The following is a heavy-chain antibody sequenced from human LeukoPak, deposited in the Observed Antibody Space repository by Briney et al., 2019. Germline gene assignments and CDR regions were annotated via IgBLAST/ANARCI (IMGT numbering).Heavy chain of an antibody. V-gene: IGHV4-4*07. CDR1: GVSISSYY. CDR3: ARDGYYDSSGSYHRPFDY. CDR2: IYTSGST. D-gene: IGHD3-22*01. Sequence: SETLSLTCTVSGVSISSYYWNWIRQPAGKGLEWIGRIYTSGSTKYNPSLKSRVIMSVDTSKNQFSLKLSSVTVADTAVYYCARDGYYDSSGSYHRPFDYWGQGTLVSVSS. J-gene: IGHJ4*02.